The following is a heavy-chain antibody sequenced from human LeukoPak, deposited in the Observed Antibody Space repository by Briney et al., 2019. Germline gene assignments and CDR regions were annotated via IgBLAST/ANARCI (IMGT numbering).Heavy chain of an antibody. CDR3: ARGEGVDTAMVSNNYYYYYMDV. D-gene: IGHD5-18*01. CDR1: GGTFSSYA. J-gene: IGHJ6*03. V-gene: IGHV1-69*01. CDR2: IIPIFGTA. Sequence: ASVKVSCKASGGTFSSYAISWVRQAPGQGLEWMGGIIPIFGTANTAKKFQGRVTITPDESTSTAYMELSSLRSEDTAVYYCARGEGVDTAMVSNNYYYYYMDVWGKGTTVTVSS.